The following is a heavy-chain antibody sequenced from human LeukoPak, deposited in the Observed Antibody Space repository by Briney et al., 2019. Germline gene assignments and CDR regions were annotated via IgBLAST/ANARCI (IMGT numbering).Heavy chain of an antibody. Sequence: SETLSLTCTVSGGSISSSSYYWGWIRQPPGKGLEWIGSIYYSGSTYYSPSLKSRVTISVDTSKNQFSLKLSSVTAADTAVYYCARSQGIAAAVCDWGQGTLVTVSS. CDR1: GGSISSSSYY. CDR2: IYYSGST. CDR3: ARSQGIAAAVCD. D-gene: IGHD6-13*01. J-gene: IGHJ4*02. V-gene: IGHV4-39*07.